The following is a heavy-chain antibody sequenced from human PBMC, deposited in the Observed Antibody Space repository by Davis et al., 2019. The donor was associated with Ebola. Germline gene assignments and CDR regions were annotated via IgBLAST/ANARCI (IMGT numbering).Heavy chain of an antibody. V-gene: IGHV3-66*02. CDR1: GFTVSSNY. J-gene: IGHJ3*02. D-gene: IGHD3-10*01. CDR2: IYSGGST. Sequence: PGGSLRLSCAASGFTVSSNYMSWVRQAPGKGLEWVSVIYSGGSTYYADSVKGRFTISRDNSKNTLYLQMNSLRAEDTAVYYCARDQFSYYYGSGSYLVDAFDIWGQGTMVTVSS. CDR3: ARDQFSYYYGSGSYLVDAFDI.